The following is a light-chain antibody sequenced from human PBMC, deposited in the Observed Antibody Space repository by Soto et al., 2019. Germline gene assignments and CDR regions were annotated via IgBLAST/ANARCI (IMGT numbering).Light chain of an antibody. J-gene: IGKJ2*01. CDR2: DAS. Sequence: EIVLTQSPGTLSLSPGERAALSCRASQTVSSNYLGWYQQKPGQAPRLLIYDASSRATGIPDRFSGSGSGTDFTLTIRRLEREDFAVYYCQQYGSSPYTFGQGTKVEIK. V-gene: IGKV3-20*01. CDR3: QQYGSSPYT. CDR1: QTVSSNY.